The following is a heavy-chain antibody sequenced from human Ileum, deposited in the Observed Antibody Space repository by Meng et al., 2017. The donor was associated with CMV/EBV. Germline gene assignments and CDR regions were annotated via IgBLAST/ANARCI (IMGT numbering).Heavy chain of an antibody. V-gene: IGHV3-74*01. Sequence: GESLKISCAASGFTFSSYWMHWVRQAPGKGLVCVSRINSDGSSTNYADSVKGRFTISRDNDKNTLFLQMNSLRAEDTGVYYCARAANLVALGYYFDYWGQGTLVTVSS. CDR3: ARAANLVALGYYFDY. CDR2: INSDGSST. CDR1: GFTFSSYW. D-gene: IGHD3-16*01. J-gene: IGHJ4*02.